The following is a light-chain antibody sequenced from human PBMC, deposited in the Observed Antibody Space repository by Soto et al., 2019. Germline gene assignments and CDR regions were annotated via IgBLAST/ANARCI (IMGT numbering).Light chain of an antibody. J-gene: IGKJ1*01. CDR2: WAS. V-gene: IGKV4-1*01. Sequence: DIMLTQSPESLAVPLGGGATINCKSNQSLYFNSHNKNYLSWYQQKVGQPPSLLIYWASTRASGVPDRFSGGGSVADFTLIIRSLKAEDAAIYFCHQFYGTRTFGQGTKVEV. CDR3: HQFYGTRT. CDR1: QSLYFNSHNKNY.